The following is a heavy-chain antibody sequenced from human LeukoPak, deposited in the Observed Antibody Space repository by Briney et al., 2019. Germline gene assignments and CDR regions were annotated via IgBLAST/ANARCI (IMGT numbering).Heavy chain of an antibody. D-gene: IGHD6-19*01. V-gene: IGHV3-21*01. CDR2: ISSSSSYR. CDR1: GFAFSSYS. CDR3: ARASAVAGTRHY. J-gene: IGHJ4*02. Sequence: GGSLRLSCAASGFAFSSYSMNWVRQAPGKGLEWVSSISSSSSYRYYADSVKGRFTISRDNAKNSLYLQMNSLRAEDTAVYYCARASAVAGTRHYWGQGTLVTVSS.